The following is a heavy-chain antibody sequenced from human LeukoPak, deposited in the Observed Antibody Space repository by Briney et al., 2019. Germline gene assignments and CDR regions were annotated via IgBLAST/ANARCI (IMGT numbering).Heavy chain of an antibody. CDR2: INHSGST. D-gene: IGHD4-17*01. CDR1: GGSFSGYS. Sequence: SQTLSLTCAVYGGSFSGYSWSCIRQPPGKGLEWIGGINHSGSTNYNPPLKSLVTISVDASKNQFSLKLSSVTAAGTAVYYCARRPSKTTVTTSSSYYWYFDLWGRGTLVTVSS. CDR3: ARRPSKTTVTTSSSYYWYFDL. V-gene: IGHV4-34*01. J-gene: IGHJ2*01.